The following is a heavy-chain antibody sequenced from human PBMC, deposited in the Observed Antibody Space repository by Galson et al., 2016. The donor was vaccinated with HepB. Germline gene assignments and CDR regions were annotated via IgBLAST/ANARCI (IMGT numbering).Heavy chain of an antibody. Sequence: SLRLSCAASGFTFSRYTMNWVRQTPGKGLEWVSSITSGSDYIYEAHSVKGRFTISRDNSKNTLYLQMNSLRAEDTAVYYCARVATVTTFYYYYGMDVWGQGTTVTVSS. D-gene: IGHD4-17*01. J-gene: IGHJ6*02. CDR1: GFTFSRYT. V-gene: IGHV3-21*06. CDR2: ITSGSDYI. CDR3: ARVATVTTFYYYYGMDV.